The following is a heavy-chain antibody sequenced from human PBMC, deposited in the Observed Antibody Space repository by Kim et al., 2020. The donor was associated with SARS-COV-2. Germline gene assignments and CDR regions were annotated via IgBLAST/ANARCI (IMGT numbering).Heavy chain of an antibody. J-gene: IGHJ6*02. CDR3: AICMGGGYYSGMGV. CDR2: ISFDGSNK. D-gene: IGHD3-16*01. V-gene: IGHV3-30-3*01. CDR1: GFMFSSYA. Sequence: GGSLRLSCAASGFMFSSYAMHWVRQAPGKGLEWVAVISFDGSNKYYADSVKGRFTISRDNSKNTLYLQMNSPRAEDTAVYYCAICMGGGYYSGMGVWGQGTTVTVSS.